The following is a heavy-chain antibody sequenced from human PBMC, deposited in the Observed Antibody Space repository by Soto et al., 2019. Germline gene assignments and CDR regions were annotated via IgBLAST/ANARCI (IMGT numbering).Heavy chain of an antibody. J-gene: IGHJ4*02. V-gene: IGHV3-74*01. CDR2: INGDGSTT. Sequence: EVHLVESGGGSVQPGGSLKLSCAGSGFAFSSYWIHWVRQVPGKGLVWVSRINGDGSTTSYADSVRGRFTISRDNAKVTLYLQMNSLRAEDTALYYCARVGQGRYYFDYWGQGTLVTVSS. CDR1: GFAFSSYW. CDR3: ARVGQGRYYFDY.